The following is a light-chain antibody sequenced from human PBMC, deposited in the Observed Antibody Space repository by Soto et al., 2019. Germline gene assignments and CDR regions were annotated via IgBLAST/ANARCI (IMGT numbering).Light chain of an antibody. CDR3: CSYAGLYSWV. J-gene: IGLJ3*02. CDR1: SSDVGSWNY. CDR2: DIN. V-gene: IGLV2-11*01. Sequence: QSVLTQPRSVSGTPGQSVTISCTGTSSDVGSWNYVSWYQQYPGQAPKLIIYDINKRPSGVPDRFSGSKSGKTASLTISGLQVEDDADYYCCSYAGLYSWVFGGGTKLTVL.